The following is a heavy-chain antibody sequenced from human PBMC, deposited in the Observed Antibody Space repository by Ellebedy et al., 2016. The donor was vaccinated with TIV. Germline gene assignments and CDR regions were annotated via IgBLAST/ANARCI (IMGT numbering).Heavy chain of an antibody. CDR1: GFTFSSYA. CDR3: ASTVDTAMVYDFDY. Sequence: GESLKISCAASGFTFSSYAMSWVRQAPGKGLEWVSAISGSGGSTYYADSVKGRFTISRDNSKNTLYLQMNSLRAEDTAVYYCASTVDTAMVYDFDYWGQGTLVTVSS. J-gene: IGHJ4*02. CDR2: ISGSGGST. D-gene: IGHD5-18*01. V-gene: IGHV3-23*01.